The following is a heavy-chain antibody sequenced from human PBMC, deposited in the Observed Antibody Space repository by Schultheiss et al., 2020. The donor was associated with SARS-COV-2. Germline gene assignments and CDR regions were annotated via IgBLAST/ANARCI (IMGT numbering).Heavy chain of an antibody. D-gene: IGHD2-15*01. CDR3: ARDVLAGSDY. J-gene: IGHJ4*02. V-gene: IGHV3-21*05. Sequence: GGSLRLSCAASGFTFSSYEMNWVRQAPGKGLEWVSYISSSSSYTNYADSVKGRFNISRDNAKNSLYLQMNSLRAEDTAVYYCARDVLAGSDYWGQGTLVTVSS. CDR1: GFTFSSYE. CDR2: ISSSSSYT.